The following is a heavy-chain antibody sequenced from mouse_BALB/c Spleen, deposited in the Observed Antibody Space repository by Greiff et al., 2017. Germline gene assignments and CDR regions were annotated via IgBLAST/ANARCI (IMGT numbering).Heavy chain of an antibody. CDR3: ARGYYGYWYFDV. V-gene: IGHV14-3*02. CDR2: IDPANGNT. CDR1: GFNIKDTY. D-gene: IGHD1-1*01. Sequence: EVMLVESGAELVKPGASVKLSCTASGFNIKDTYMHWVKQRPEQGLEWIGRIDPANGNTKYDPKFQGKATITADTSSNTAYLQLSSLTSEDTAVYYCARGYYGYWYFDVWGAGTTVTVSS. J-gene: IGHJ1*01.